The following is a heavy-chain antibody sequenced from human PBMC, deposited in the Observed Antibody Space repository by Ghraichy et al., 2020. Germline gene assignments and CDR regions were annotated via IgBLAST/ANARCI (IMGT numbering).Heavy chain of an antibody. CDR2: ITDNGGNT. CDR1: GFTFSAYA. Sequence: GGSLRLSCAASGFTFSAYAMNWVRQAPGKGLEWVSTITDNGGNTYDADSVKGRFTISRDNSKNTLYLQMHSVRAEDTAVYYCAKLDSDWPNEYFQHWGQGALVTVSS. V-gene: IGHV3-23*01. D-gene: IGHD6-19*01. CDR3: AKLDSDWPNEYFQH. J-gene: IGHJ1*01.